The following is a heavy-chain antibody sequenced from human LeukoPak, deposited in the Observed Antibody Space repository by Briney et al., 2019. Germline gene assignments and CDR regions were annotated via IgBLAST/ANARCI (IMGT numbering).Heavy chain of an antibody. CDR3: ARDPYGDHFDY. D-gene: IGHD4-17*01. CDR1: GFTFSSYG. V-gene: IGHV3-30*03. Sequence: GGSLRLSCAASGFTFSSYGMHWVRQAPGKGPEWVAVISYDGSNKYYADSVKGRFTISRDNSKNTLYLQMNSLRAEDTAVYYCARDPYGDHFDYWGQGTLVTVSS. J-gene: IGHJ4*02. CDR2: ISYDGSNK.